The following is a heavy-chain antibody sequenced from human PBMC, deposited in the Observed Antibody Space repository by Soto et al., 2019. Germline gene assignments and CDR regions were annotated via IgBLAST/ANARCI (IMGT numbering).Heavy chain of an antibody. D-gene: IGHD3-9*01. CDR1: GGSFSGYY. V-gene: IGHV4-34*01. CDR3: ARESHDILTGPPWVWYFDL. Sequence: QVQLQQWGAGPLRPLETLSLTCGVSGGSFSGYYWAWIRQSPGKGLEWIGEINDRGSINYNPSLTSRVSISADTSKNHYSMNLRSVTAADTAVYYCARESHDILTGPPWVWYFDLWGRGTLVTVSS. J-gene: IGHJ2*01. CDR2: INDRGSI.